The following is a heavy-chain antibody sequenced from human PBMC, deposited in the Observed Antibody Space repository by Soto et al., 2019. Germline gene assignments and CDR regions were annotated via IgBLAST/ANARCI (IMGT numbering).Heavy chain of an antibody. Sequence: VFGGKIRGFCWRRIIKPTGKGLEWIGESNHSGSTNYNPSLKSRVTISVDTSKNQFSLKLSSVTAADTAVYYCARAGGYSRTTPNPRAYDMDVWGQGTTVTVSS. J-gene: IGHJ6*02. CDR1: GGKIRGFC. D-gene: IGHD6-13*01. V-gene: IGHV4-34*01. CDR2: SNHSGST. CDR3: ARAGGYSRTTPNPRAYDMDV.